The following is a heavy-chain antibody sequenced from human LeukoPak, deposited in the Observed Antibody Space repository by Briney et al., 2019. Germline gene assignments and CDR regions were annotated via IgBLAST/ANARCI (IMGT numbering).Heavy chain of an antibody. J-gene: IGHJ4*02. CDR1: GFTFSSYD. CDR3: ARGLVGAFDS. V-gene: IGHV3-13*01. Sequence: GGSLRLSCAASGFTFSSYDMHWVRQRPGKGLEWVSGIGSIGDTYYPGSVTGGFTISRENAKNSLYLQMNSLRAGDTAVYFCARGLVGAFDSWGQGTLVTVSS. D-gene: IGHD1-26*01. CDR2: IGSIGDT.